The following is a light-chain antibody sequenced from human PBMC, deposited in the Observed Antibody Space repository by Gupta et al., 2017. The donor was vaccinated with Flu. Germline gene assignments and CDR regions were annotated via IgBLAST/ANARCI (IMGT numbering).Light chain of an antibody. CDR1: SSNVGSNY. CDR2: RKD. Sequence: QPVLTQPPSASGTPGRWVTISCAATSSNVGSNYSYCFHHLPGKAPRLLIFRKDQRPSGVPGRFFGSKSGTSAALAISGLRSEDEADYYCTAWDASLRVWMFGGGTKLTV. J-gene: IGLJ3*02. V-gene: IGLV1-47*01. CDR3: TAWDASLRVWM.